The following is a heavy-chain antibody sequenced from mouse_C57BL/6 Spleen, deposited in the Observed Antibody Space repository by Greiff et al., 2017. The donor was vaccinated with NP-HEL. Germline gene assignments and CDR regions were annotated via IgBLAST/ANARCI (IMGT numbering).Heavy chain of an antibody. J-gene: IGHJ3*01. D-gene: IGHD3-2*02. Sequence: QVQLQQPGAELVRPGSSVKLSCKASGYTFTSYWMDWVKQRPGQGLEWIGNIYPSDSETHYNQKFKDKATLTVDKSSSTAYMQLSSLTSEDSAVYYCARGTAQATSAWFAYWGQGTLVTVSA. CDR1: GYTFTSYW. CDR2: IYPSDSET. V-gene: IGHV1-61*01. CDR3: ARGTAQATSAWFAY.